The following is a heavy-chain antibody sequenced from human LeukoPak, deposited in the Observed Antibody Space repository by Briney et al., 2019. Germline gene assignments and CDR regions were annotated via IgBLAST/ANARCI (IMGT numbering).Heavy chain of an antibody. CDR1: GGSFSGYY. J-gene: IGHJ6*03. Sequence: KPSETLSLTCAVYGGSFSGYYWSWIRQPPGKGLEWIGEINHSGSTNYNPSLKSRVTISVDTSKNQFSLKLSSVTAADTAVYYCAKVRDNFYMDVWGKGTTVTVSS. CDR3: AKVRDNFYMDV. V-gene: IGHV4-34*01. CDR2: INHSGST.